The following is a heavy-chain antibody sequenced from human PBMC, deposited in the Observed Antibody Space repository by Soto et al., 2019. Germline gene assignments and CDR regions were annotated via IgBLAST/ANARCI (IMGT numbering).Heavy chain of an antibody. D-gene: IGHD4-17*01. J-gene: IGHJ4*02. Sequence: QVQLVQSGAEVKKPGASVKVSCKASDYTFTSYGISWVRQAPGQGLEWMGWISAYNGNTNYAQKLQGRVTMTTDTSTSTAYMELRSLRSDDTAVYYCARDLSPYGDYVGFDYWGQGTLVTVSS. CDR3: ARDLSPYGDYVGFDY. CDR2: ISAYNGNT. CDR1: DYTFTSYG. V-gene: IGHV1-18*01.